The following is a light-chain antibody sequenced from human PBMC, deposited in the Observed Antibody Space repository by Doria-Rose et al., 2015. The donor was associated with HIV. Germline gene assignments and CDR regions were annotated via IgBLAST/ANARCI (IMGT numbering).Light chain of an antibody. J-gene: IGKJ1*01. Sequence: TQSPGTLSLSPGERATLSCRASQSFSSTYLAWYQQKPGQAPSLIIYDGSTRATGIPDRFSASGYGTDFTLTINRLEPEDFALYYCHQYGTSWTFGQGTKVEI. CDR1: QSFSSTY. CDR2: DGS. V-gene: IGKV3-20*01. CDR3: HQYGTSWT.